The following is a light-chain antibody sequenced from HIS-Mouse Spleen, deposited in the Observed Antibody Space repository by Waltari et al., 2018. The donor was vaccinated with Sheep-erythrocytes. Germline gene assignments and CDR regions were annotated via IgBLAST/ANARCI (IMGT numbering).Light chain of an antibody. CDR1: SSDVGGYNY. J-gene: IGLJ3*02. CDR2: EVS. CDR3: SSYAGSNNWV. Sequence: QSALTQPPSASGSPGQSVTISCTGTSSDVGGYNYVSWYQQHPGKAPKLMIYEVSKRASGVPDRFSGSKPGNTASLTVSGLQAEDEADYYCSSYAGSNNWVFGGGTKLTVL. V-gene: IGLV2-8*01.